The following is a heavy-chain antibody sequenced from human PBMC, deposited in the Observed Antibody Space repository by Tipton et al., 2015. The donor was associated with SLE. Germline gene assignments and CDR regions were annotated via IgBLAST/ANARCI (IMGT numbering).Heavy chain of an antibody. CDR3: ARGGAGDCSGGNCYSTFDI. D-gene: IGHD2-15*01. Sequence: SLRLSCAASGFIVSSNYMSWVRQAPGKGLEWVSVIYSGGSTYYADSVKDRFTISRDNSKNTLCFEMNNLRTEDTAVYYCARGGAGDCSGGNCYSTFDIWGQGTMVTVSS. CDR2: IYSGGST. CDR1: GFIVSSNY. J-gene: IGHJ3*02. V-gene: IGHV3-53*05.